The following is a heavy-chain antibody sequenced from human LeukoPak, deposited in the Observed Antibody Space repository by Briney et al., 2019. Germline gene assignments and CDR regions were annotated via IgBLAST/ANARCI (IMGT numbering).Heavy chain of an antibody. CDR3: ARHVGYCSSTSCYTIIGWFDP. Sequence: SETLSLTCTVSSGSISSSSYYWRWIRQPPGKGQEWIGSIYYSGSTYYNPSLKSRVTISVDTSKNQFSLKLSSVTAADTAVYYCARHVGYCSSTSCYTIIGWFDPWGQGTLVTVSS. J-gene: IGHJ5*02. CDR1: SGSISSSSYY. CDR2: IYYSGST. D-gene: IGHD2-2*02. V-gene: IGHV4-39*01.